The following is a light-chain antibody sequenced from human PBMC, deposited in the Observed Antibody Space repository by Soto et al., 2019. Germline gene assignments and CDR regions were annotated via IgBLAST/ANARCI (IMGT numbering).Light chain of an antibody. V-gene: IGKV3-11*01. CDR3: QQRSNWPPWT. Sequence: EIVLTQSTAILSLSPGERATLSSRASQSVSSYLAWYQQKPGQAPRLLIYDASNRATGIPARFSGSGSGTDFTLTISSLEPEDFAVYYCQQRSNWPPWTFGQGTKVEIK. J-gene: IGKJ1*01. CDR2: DAS. CDR1: QSVSSY.